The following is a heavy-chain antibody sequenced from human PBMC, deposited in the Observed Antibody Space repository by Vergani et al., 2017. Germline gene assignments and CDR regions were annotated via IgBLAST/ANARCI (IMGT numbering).Heavy chain of an antibody. CDR1: GYNFNTYY. CDR2: INPNTGDT. V-gene: IGHV1-2*02. D-gene: IGHD4-17*01. J-gene: IGHJ5*02. CDR3: ARGRPYGGWFDP. Sequence: QVQLVQSGSEVKKPGASVKVSCKASGYNFNTYYIHWVRQAPGQGLEWMGLINPNTGDTNFAQKFQGRVTITTDTSANTVYVEVTRLTTDDTARYYCARGRPYGGWFDPWGEGSMVTVSS.